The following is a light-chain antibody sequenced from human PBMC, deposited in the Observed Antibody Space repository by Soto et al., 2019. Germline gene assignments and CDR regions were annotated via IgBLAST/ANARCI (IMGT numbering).Light chain of an antibody. CDR1: QSVSSTY. Sequence: EIVLTQSPGTLSLSPGERATLSCRASQSVSSTYFAWYQQKPGQAPRLLIYGASSRATGIPDRFSGSGAGTDFTLTISRLAPEDFAVYYCQQYASSPWTFGQGTKVEIK. CDR3: QQYASSPWT. J-gene: IGKJ1*01. V-gene: IGKV3-20*01. CDR2: GAS.